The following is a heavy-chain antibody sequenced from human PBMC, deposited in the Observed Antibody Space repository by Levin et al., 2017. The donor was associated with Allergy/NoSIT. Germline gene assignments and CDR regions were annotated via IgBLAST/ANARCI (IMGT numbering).Heavy chain of an antibody. CDR3: ARHSYGSGSYYHRWGDYHSYYMDV. V-gene: IGHV5-51*01. Sequence: GESLKISCKGSGYTFTTSWIGWVRQMPGKGLEWMGIIYPGDSDTRYSPSFQGHVTISADKSINTAYLQWSGLKASDTAMYYCARHSYGSGSYYHRWGDYHSYYMDVWGKGTTVTVTS. D-gene: IGHD3-10*01. J-gene: IGHJ6*03. CDR2: IYPGDSDT. CDR1: GYTFTTSW.